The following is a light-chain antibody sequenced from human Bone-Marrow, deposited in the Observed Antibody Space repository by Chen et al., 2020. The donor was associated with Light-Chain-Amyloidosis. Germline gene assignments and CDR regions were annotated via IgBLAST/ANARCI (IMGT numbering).Light chain of an antibody. V-gene: IGLV6-57*01. CDR2: GDD. J-gene: IGLJ3*02. CDR1: SGSIATNY. Sequence: NFMLTQPHSVSESQGKTVIISCTRSSGSIATNYVQCYQQRPGSSPTPVIYGDDQRPSGVPDRFSGSIDRSSNSASLTISGLKTEDEANYYCQSYQGSSQGVFGGGTKLTVL. CDR3: QSYQGSSQGV.